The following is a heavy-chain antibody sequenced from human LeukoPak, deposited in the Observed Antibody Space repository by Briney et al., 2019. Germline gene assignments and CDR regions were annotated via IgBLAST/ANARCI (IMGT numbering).Heavy chain of an antibody. V-gene: IGHV1-8*02. J-gene: IGHJ6*02. CDR2: MNPNSGNT. Sequence: ASVKVSCKASGYTFTGYYMHWVRQATGQGLEWMGWMNPNSGNTGYAQKFQGRVTMTRNTSISTAYMELSSLRSEDTAVYYCTTPDYYYYGMDVWGQGTTVTVSS. D-gene: IGHD1-14*01. CDR1: GYTFTGYY. CDR3: TTPDYYYYGMDV.